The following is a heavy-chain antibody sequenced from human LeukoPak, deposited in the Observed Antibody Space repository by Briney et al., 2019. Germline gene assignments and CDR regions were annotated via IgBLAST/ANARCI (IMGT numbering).Heavy chain of an antibody. V-gene: IGHV4-59*08. CDR1: GGSISSYY. Sequence: PPETPSLTCTVSGGSISSYYWSWIRQPPGKGLEWIGYIYYSGGTNYNPSLKSRVTISVDTSKNQFSLKLRSVTAADTAVYYCARRVAVATNRNKDYYNYGMDVWGQGTMVTVSS. D-gene: IGHD6-19*01. J-gene: IGHJ6*02. CDR3: ARRVAVATNRNKDYYNYGMDV. CDR2: IYYSGGT.